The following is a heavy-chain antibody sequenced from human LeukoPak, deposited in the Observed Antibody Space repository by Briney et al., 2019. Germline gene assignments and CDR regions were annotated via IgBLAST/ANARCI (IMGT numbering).Heavy chain of an antibody. CDR1: GYTFTSYG. CDR3: ARDLPYQDIVVVPEHFDY. Sequence: ASVKVSCKASGYTFTSYGISWVRQAPGQGLEWMGWISAYNGNTNYAQKPQGRVTTTTDTSTSTAYMELRSLRSDDTAVYYCARDLPYQDIVVVPEHFDYWGQGTLVTVSS. CDR2: ISAYNGNT. J-gene: IGHJ4*02. D-gene: IGHD2-2*01. V-gene: IGHV1-18*01.